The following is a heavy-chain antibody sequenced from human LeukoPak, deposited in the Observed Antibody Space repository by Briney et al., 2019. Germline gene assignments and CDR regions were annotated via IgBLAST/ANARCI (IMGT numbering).Heavy chain of an antibody. D-gene: IGHD3-3*01. Sequence: PGGSLRLSCEGSGFTFSSYSMIWVRQAPGKGLEWVSSIRGDSTETRHADSLMGRFTNSRDNAKKSLYLQMNSLRAEDTAVYYCARGHFGVVLDYWGQGTLVTVSS. CDR3: ARGHFGVVLDY. CDR1: GFTFSSYS. J-gene: IGHJ4*02. CDR2: IRGDSTET. V-gene: IGHV3-21*01.